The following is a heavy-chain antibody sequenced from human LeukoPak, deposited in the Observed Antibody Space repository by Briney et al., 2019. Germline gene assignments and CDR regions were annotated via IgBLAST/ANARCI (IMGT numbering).Heavy chain of an antibody. J-gene: IGHJ3*02. CDR3: ARVGVLVTAFDI. CDR2: VSSSSSYI. D-gene: IGHD3-16*01. CDR1: AFSFSTYN. V-gene: IGHV3-21*01. Sequence: GGSLRLSCAASAFSFSTYNMNWVRQAPGKRLDWVSSVSSSSSYIYYADSVKGRFTISRDNAKNSLYLQMNSLRAEDTAVYYCARVGVLVTAFDIWGQGTMVTVSS.